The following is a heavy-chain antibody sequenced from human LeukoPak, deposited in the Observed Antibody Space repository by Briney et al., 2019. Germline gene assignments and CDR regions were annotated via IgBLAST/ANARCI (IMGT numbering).Heavy chain of an antibody. CDR1: GGSISSYY. J-gene: IGHJ4*02. CDR2: IYDSGST. D-gene: IGHD6-13*01. CDR3: ARVTGYVMEDYFDY. Sequence: ASETLFLTCTVSGGSISSYYWSWIRQPPGKGLEWVGFIYDSGSTNYNTSLKSRVTISVDTSKNQFSLKLRSVTAADTAVYYCARVTGYVMEDYFDYWGQGTLVTVSS. V-gene: IGHV4-59*01.